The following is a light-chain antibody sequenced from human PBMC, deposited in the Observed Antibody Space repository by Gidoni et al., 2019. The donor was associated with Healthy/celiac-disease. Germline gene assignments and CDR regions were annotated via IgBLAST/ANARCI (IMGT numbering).Light chain of an antibody. CDR3: QQYYSTRGT. Sequence: DIVMTQSPDSLAVSLGERATINCKSSQRVLYSSNNKNYLAWYQQKPGQPPKLLIYWASTRESGVPDRFSGSGSGTDFTLTISSLQAEDVAVYYCQQYYSTRGTFGQGTRLEIK. J-gene: IGKJ5*01. CDR1: QRVLYSSNNKNY. CDR2: WAS. V-gene: IGKV4-1*01.